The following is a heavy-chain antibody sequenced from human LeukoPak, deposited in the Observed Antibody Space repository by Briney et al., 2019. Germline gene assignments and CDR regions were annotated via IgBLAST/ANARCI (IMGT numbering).Heavy chain of an antibody. V-gene: IGHV1-69*05. D-gene: IGHD1-26*01. CDR2: IIPIFGTA. J-gene: IGHJ4*02. Sequence: SVKVSCKASGGTFSSYAISWVRQAPGQGLEWMGGIIPIFGTANYAQKFQGRVTITTDESTSTAYMELSSPRSEDTAVYYCAARGSYYASWVDYWGQGTLVTVSS. CDR1: GGTFSSYA. CDR3: AARGSYYASWVDY.